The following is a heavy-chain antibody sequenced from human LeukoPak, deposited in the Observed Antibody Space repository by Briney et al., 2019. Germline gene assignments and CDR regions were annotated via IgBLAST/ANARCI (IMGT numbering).Heavy chain of an antibody. J-gene: IGHJ4*02. V-gene: IGHV3-23*01. CDR1: GFTFSSSW. CDR2: ISGSGGST. D-gene: IGHD6-19*01. CDR3: AKRGRIAVAGPLDY. Sequence: GGSLRLSCAASGFTFSSSWMHWVRQAPGKGLEWVSAISGSGGSTYYADSVKGRFTISRDNSKNTLYLQMNSLRAEDTAVYYCAKRGRIAVAGPLDYWGQGTLVTVSS.